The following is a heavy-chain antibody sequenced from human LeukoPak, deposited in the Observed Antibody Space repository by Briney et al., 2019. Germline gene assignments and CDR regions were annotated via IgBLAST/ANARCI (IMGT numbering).Heavy chain of an antibody. CDR2: IYYSGST. D-gene: IGHD2-15*01. CDR3: ARSRGVVVVAATLPRPFDY. CDR1: GGSISSHY. V-gene: IGHV4-59*11. Sequence: PSETLSLTCTVSGGSISSHYWSWIRQPPGKGLEWIGYIYYSGSTNYNPSLKSRVTISVDTSKNQFSLKLSSVTAADTAVYYCARSRGVVVVAATLPRPFDYWGQGTLVTVSS. J-gene: IGHJ4*02.